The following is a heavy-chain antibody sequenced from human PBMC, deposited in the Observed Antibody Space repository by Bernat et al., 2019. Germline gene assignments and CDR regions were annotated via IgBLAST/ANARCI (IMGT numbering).Heavy chain of an antibody. CDR2: ITATTGVT. D-gene: IGHD1-1*01. J-gene: IGHJ2*01. V-gene: IGHV3-23*01. Sequence: EMQLLESGGGLVQPGGSLRLSCAASGFTFSSYALGWVRQAPGKGLAWVSAITATTGVTYYEDSVKGRFTISRDNSQSTLFLQMDSLRADDTAAYYCARDLRGPQAGTWYFDFWGRGTLVTVSS. CDR3: ARDLRGPQAGTWYFDF. CDR1: GFTFSSYA.